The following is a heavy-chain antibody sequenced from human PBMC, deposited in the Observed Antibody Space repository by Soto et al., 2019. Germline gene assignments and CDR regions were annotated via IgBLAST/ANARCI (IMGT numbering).Heavy chain of an antibody. CDR1: GGSISSYY. CDR3: ARDRGHIVVVTAIPIGGYYYGMDV. Sequence: SETLSLTCTVSGGSISSYYWSWIRQPPGKGLEWIGEINHSGSTNYNPSLKSRVTISVDTSKNQFSLKLSSVTAADTAVYYCARDRGHIVVVTAIPIGGYYYGMDVWGQGTTVTVSS. J-gene: IGHJ6*02. V-gene: IGHV4-34*01. CDR2: INHSGST. D-gene: IGHD2-21*02.